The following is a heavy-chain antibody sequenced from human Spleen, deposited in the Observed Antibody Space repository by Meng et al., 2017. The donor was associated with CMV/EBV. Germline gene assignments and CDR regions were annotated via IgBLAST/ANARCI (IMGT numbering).Heavy chain of an antibody. CDR2: IYHSGNT. V-gene: IGHV4-4*02. CDR3: ATTSGYGSGSYYR. CDR1: GDSISSNDW. J-gene: IGHJ4*02. Sequence: SETLSLTCSVSGDSISSNDWWSWVRQPPGKGLEWMGEIYHSGNTNYNPSLKSRVTLSVDKSKNQFSLKLTSVTGADTAVYYCATTSGYGSGSYYRWGQGTLVTVSS. D-gene: IGHD3-10*01.